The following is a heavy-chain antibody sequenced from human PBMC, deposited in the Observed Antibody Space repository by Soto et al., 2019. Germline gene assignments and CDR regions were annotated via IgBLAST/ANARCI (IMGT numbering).Heavy chain of an antibody. CDR1: GFTFSSYG. J-gene: IGHJ4*02. CDR3: ADGFHHYASSGYTLDY. V-gene: IGHV3-30*03. D-gene: IGHD3-22*01. Sequence: PGGSLRLSCAASGFTFSSYGMHWVRQAPGKGLEWVAVISYDGSNKYYADSVKGRFTISRDNSKNTLYLQMNSLRAEDTAVYYCADGFHHYASSGYTLDYWGQGTLVTVYS. CDR2: ISYDGSNK.